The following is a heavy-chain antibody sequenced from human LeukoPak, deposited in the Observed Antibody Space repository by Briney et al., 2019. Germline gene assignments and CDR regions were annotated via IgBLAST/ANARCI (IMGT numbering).Heavy chain of an antibody. CDR1: GFTFSSYE. CDR2: ISSSGSTI. CDR3: ARDGPRISSSDYYYGMDV. D-gene: IGHD2/OR15-2a*01. J-gene: IGHJ6*04. V-gene: IGHV3-48*03. Sequence: GGSLRLSCAASGFTFSSYEMNWVRQAPGKGLEWVSYISSSGSTIYYADSVKGRFTISRDNAKNSLYLQMNSLRAEDTAVYYCARDGPRISSSDYYYGMDVWGKGTTVTVSS.